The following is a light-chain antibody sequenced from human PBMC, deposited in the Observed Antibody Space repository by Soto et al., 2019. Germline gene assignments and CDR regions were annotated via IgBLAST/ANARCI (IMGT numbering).Light chain of an antibody. CDR2: EVS. V-gene: IGLV2-23*02. CDR1: ISDVGTYNL. Sequence: QSVLTQPASVSGSHGQSITISCTGTISDVGTYNLVSWFQQHPGKAPKLMIFEVSERPSGVSNRFSGSKSGNAASLTISGLQAEDEADYYCCSYAGGATYVFGTGTKVTVL. J-gene: IGLJ1*01. CDR3: CSYAGGATYV.